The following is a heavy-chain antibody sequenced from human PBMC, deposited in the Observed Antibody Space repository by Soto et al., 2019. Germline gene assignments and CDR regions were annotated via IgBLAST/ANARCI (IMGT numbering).Heavy chain of an antibody. Sequence: GGSLRLSCAASGFTFSSYSMNWVRQAPGKGLEWVSYISSSSSTIYYADSVKGRFTISRDNAKNSLYLQMNSLRDEDTAVYYCARDERDENIYYYYVMDVWGQGTTVTVSS. CDR3: ARDERDENIYYYYVMDV. V-gene: IGHV3-48*02. CDR1: GFTFSSYS. J-gene: IGHJ6*02. CDR2: ISSSSSTI.